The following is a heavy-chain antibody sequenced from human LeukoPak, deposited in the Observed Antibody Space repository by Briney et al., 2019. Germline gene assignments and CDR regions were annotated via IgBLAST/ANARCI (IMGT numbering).Heavy chain of an antibody. CDR3: AKDAQRGFDCSTSLEN. V-gene: IGHV3-33*06. CDR2: ICSDASEK. Sequence: PWGSLRLSCSASGFTYSHYGMHWVRQAPGKGLEWVAVICSDASEKYYGDSVKGRFTIIRDNSKKTLYLQINSLRAEDTAAYSCAKDAQRGFDCSTSLENWGQGTLVTVSS. D-gene: IGHD4-11*01. J-gene: IGHJ4*02. CDR1: GFTYSHYG.